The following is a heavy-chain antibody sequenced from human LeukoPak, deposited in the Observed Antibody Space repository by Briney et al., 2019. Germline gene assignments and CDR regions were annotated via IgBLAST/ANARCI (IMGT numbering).Heavy chain of an antibody. D-gene: IGHD1-20*01. CDR1: GFTFSRYW. Sequence: PGGSLRLSCAASGFTFSRYWMHWVRQAPGKGLVWVSRVNSDETTIKYADYVKGRFTISRDNAKSTLYLQMNSLRAEGTAVYYCARVEYNWNDVVDYWGRGTLVTVSS. V-gene: IGHV3-74*01. CDR3: ARVEYNWNDVVDY. CDR2: VNSDETTI. J-gene: IGHJ4*02.